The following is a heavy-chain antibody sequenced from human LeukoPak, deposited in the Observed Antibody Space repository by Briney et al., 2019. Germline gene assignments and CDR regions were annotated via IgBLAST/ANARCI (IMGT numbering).Heavy chain of an antibody. J-gene: IGHJ4*02. CDR1: GFTFSSYG. V-gene: IGHV3-33*06. CDR3: AKTKVPNYYGSGSYVDY. Sequence: GRSLRLSCAASGFTFSSYGMHWVRQAPGKGLEWVAVIWYDGSNKYYADSVKGRFTISRDNSKNTLYLQMNSLRAEDTAVYYCAKTKVPNYYGSGSYVDYWGQGTLVTVSS. CDR2: IWYDGSNK. D-gene: IGHD3-10*01.